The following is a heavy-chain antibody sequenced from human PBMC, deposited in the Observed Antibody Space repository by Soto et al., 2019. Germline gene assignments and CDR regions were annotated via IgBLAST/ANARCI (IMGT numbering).Heavy chain of an antibody. Sequence: PSETLSLTCAVYGGSFSGYYWSWIRQPPGKGLEWIGEINHSGSTNYNPSLKSRVTIPVDTSKNQFSLKLSSVTAVDTAVYYCARTRGYDLFPFDYWGQGTLVTVSS. CDR1: GGSFSGYY. CDR3: ARTRGYDLFPFDY. V-gene: IGHV4-34*01. J-gene: IGHJ4*02. CDR2: INHSGST. D-gene: IGHD5-12*01.